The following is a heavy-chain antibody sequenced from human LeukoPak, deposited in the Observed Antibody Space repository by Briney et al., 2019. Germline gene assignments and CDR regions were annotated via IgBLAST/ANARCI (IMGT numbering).Heavy chain of an antibody. CDR3: ARNELRGVGVGYCSSTSCPLGY. J-gene: IGHJ4*02. Sequence: GGSLRLSCAASGFTFSSYGMHWVRQAPGKGLEWVAVISYDGSNKYYADSVKGRFTISRDNSKNTLYLQMNSLRSEDTAVYYCARNELRGVGVGYCSSTSCPLGYWGQGTLVTVSS. CDR2: ISYDGSNK. D-gene: IGHD2-2*01. CDR1: GFTFSSYG. V-gene: IGHV3-30*03.